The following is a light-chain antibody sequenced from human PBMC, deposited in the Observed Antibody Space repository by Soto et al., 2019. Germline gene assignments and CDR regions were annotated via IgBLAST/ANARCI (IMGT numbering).Light chain of an antibody. J-gene: IGKJ4*01. Sequence: IQMTQSPFSVSASVGDRVTITCRASQGISSWLAWYQQKPGKSPSLLIYKASNLQTGVPSRFSGSGSGTDFTLTISSLQPEDFAAYYCQQTSSFPLTFGGGTKVE. V-gene: IGKV1-12*01. CDR1: QGISSW. CDR3: QQTSSFPLT. CDR2: KAS.